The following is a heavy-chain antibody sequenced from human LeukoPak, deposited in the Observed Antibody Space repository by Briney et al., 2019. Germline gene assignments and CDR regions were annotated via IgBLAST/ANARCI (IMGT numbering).Heavy chain of an antibody. CDR3: ARDIAVAGLDAFDI. CDR2: INQHGTEK. D-gene: IGHD6-19*01. Sequence: GGSLRLSCAASGFTFSDFLMTWVRQAPGKGLEWVANINQHGTEKFYVDSVKGRFTISRHNSKNTLYLQMNSLRAEDTAVYYCARDIAVAGLDAFDIWGQGTMVTVSS. J-gene: IGHJ3*02. CDR1: GFTFSDFL. V-gene: IGHV3-7*03.